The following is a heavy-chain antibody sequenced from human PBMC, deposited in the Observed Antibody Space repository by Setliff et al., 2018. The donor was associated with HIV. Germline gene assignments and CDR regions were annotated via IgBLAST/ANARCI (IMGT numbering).Heavy chain of an antibody. J-gene: IGHJ3*02. CDR1: GGSFTNYF. Sequence: TLSLTCAVYGGSFTNYFWSWIRQSPGKGLEWIGSIYYSGSTYYNPSLKSRVTISVDTSKNQFSLKLSSVTAADTAVYYCARHFLNYYDSSGYPDAFDIWGQGTMVTVSS. CDR2: IYYSGST. V-gene: IGHV4-59*05. CDR3: ARHFLNYYDSSGYPDAFDI. D-gene: IGHD3-22*01.